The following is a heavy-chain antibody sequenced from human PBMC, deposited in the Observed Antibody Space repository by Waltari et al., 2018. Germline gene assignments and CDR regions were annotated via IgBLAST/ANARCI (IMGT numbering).Heavy chain of an antibody. Sequence: QVQLVQSGAEVKKPGASVKVSCRASGYTFPDYFMHWVRQAPGQGLECMGWINPNSGGTNYAQKFQGRVTMTRDTSISTAYMELSSLRSDDTAVYYCARAQLVAASDNFYGMDVWGQGTTVTVSS. CDR2: INPNSGGT. V-gene: IGHV1-2*02. J-gene: IGHJ6*02. D-gene: IGHD6-25*01. CDR3: ARAQLVAASDNFYGMDV. CDR1: GYTFPDYF.